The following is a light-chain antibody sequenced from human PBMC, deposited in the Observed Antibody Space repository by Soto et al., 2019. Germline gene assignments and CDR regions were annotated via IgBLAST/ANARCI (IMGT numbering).Light chain of an antibody. V-gene: IGKV1-39*01. CDR2: GAS. J-gene: IGKJ1*01. Sequence: DIQMTQSPSSLSASLGDRVTITCRASQSISSYLNWYQYKPGKAPKVLIYGASSLQSGVPSRFSGSGSGTDFTLTISRLEPEDFAVYYCQQYGSSPRTFGQGTKVDIK. CDR3: QQYGSSPRT. CDR1: QSISSY.